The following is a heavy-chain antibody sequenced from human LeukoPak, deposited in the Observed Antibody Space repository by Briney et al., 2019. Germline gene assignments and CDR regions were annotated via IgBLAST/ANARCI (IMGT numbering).Heavy chain of an antibody. CDR2: INPHSGGT. CDR1: GFTITSYY. D-gene: IGHD2-21*02. V-gene: IGHV1-2*02. Sequence: GASVKVSCKASGFTITSYYIHWVRQAPGQGLEWMGYINPHSGGTNSPQKFQGRVTMTTDTSISAAYMELSSLISDDTAMYYCVREGNELLSKNFDYWGQGTLVTVSS. J-gene: IGHJ4*02. CDR3: VREGNELLSKNFDY.